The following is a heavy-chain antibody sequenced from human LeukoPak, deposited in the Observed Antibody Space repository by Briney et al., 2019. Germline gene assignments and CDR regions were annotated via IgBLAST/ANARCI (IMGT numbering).Heavy chain of an antibody. CDR3: AGSYWDRDYFDY. J-gene: IGHJ4*02. CDR2: MNPNSGNT. D-gene: IGHD1-26*01. V-gene: IGHV1-8*01. CDR1: GYTFTSYD. Sequence: ASVKVSCKASGYTFTSYDINWVRQATGQGLEWMGWMNPNSGNTGYAQKFQGRVTMTRNTSISTAYMELSSLRSEDTAVYYCAGSYWDRDYFDYWGQGTLVTVSS.